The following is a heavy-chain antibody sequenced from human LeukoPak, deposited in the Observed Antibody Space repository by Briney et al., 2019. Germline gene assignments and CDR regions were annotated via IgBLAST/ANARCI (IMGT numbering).Heavy chain of an antibody. CDR2: IYPGDSDT. V-gene: IGHV5-51*01. D-gene: IGHD2-15*01. CDR1: GYSFTSYW. Sequence: GESLKISCKGSGYSFTSYWIGWLRQMPGKGLEGMGIIYPGDSDTRYSPSFQGQATIAADKSISTAYLQWSSLKAADTAMYYCARHWYCSGGSCYTAAFDIWGQGTMVTVSS. CDR3: ARHWYCSGGSCYTAAFDI. J-gene: IGHJ3*02.